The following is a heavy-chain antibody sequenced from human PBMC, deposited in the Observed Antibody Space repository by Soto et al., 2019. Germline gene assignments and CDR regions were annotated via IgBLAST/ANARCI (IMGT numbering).Heavy chain of an antibody. D-gene: IGHD3-10*02. CDR2: MSYDGSNK. CDR3: SRGREYYVDYYGMDA. Sequence: QVQLVESGGGVVQPGRSLRLSCAASGFTFSRYAMHWVRQAPGKGLEWVAVMSYDGSNKVYADSVKGRSTISRDTSKWTLYLQMKRPRAEDTAVYYFSRGREYYVDYYGMDAWAQRTTATVSS. J-gene: IGHJ6*02. V-gene: IGHV3-30-3*01. CDR1: GFTFSRYA.